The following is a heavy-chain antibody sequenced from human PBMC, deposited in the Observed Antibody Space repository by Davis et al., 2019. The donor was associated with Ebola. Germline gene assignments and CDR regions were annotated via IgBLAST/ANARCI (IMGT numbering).Heavy chain of an antibody. CDR1: GGSISSYY. CDR2: IYYSGST. CDR3: ARSLVVDYYYYYYMDV. Sequence: SETLSLTCTVSGGSISSYYWSWIRQPPGKGLEWIGDIYYSGSTNYNPSLKSRVTISVDTSKNQFSLKLSSVTAENTAVYYCARSLVVDYYYYYYMDVWGKGTTVTVSS. V-gene: IGHV4-59*01. J-gene: IGHJ6*03. D-gene: IGHD3-16*01.